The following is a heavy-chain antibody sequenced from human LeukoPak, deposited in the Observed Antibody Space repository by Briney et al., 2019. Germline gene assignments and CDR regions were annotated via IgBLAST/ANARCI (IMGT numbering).Heavy chain of an antibody. CDR3: ARGDGYNAMNYYFDY. CDR1: GFTFNSYS. CDR2: ISSSSSYI. Sequence: GGSLRLSCAASGFTFNSYSMNWVRQAPGKGLEWVSSISSSSSYIYYADSVKGRFTISRDNAKNSLYLQMNSLRAEDTAVYYCARGDGYNAMNYYFDYWGQGTLVTVSS. D-gene: IGHD5-24*01. V-gene: IGHV3-21*01. J-gene: IGHJ4*02.